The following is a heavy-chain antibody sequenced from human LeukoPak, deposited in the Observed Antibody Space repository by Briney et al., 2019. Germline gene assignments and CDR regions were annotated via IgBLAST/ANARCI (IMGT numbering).Heavy chain of an antibody. J-gene: IGHJ4*02. D-gene: IGHD3-3*01. Sequence: ASVRVSCKASGYTFTGYYMHWVRQAPGEGLEWMGWINPNSGGTNYAQKFQGRVTMTRDTSISTDYMELSRLRSDDTAVYYCAIVVRKTIVGVVIISIDYWGQGSLVTVSS. CDR2: INPNSGGT. CDR1: GYTFTGYY. CDR3: AIVVRKTIVGVVIISIDY. V-gene: IGHV1-2*02.